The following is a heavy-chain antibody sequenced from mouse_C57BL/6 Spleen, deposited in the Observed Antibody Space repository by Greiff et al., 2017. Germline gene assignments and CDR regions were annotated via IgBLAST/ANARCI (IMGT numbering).Heavy chain of an antibody. CDR2: LWSGGST. V-gene: IGHV2-2*01. D-gene: IGHD2-12*01. CDR3: ARRFYDDGYAMDY. CDR1: GFSLTSYG. J-gene: IGHJ4*01. Sequence: QVQLQQSGPGLVQPSQSLSITCTVSGFSLTSYGVHWVRQSPGKGLEWLGVLWSGGSTDYNAAFISRLSISKDNSKSQVFFKMNRLQADDTAIYYCARRFYDDGYAMDYWGQGTSVTVSS.